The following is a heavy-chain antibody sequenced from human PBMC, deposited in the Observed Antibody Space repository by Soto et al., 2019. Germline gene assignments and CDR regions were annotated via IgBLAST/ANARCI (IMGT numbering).Heavy chain of an antibody. CDR2: INGDGSST. Sequence: EVQLVESGGGLVQPGGSLRLSCATSGFSFSGYWIHWVRQAPGKGLVWVSHINGDGSSTNYADSVKGRFTISRDDAKNTLYLQMNRLRVEDTAVDDCARGGAYIYGPQYDWGQGTLVTVSS. J-gene: IGHJ4*02. V-gene: IGHV3-74*01. CDR3: ARGGAYIYGPQYD. D-gene: IGHD5-18*01. CDR1: GFSFSGYW.